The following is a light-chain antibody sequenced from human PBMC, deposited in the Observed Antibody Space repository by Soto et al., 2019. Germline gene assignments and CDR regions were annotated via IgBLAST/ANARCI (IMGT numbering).Light chain of an antibody. CDR2: GDS. CDR3: QSYDSSLSAVV. V-gene: IGLV1-40*01. CDR1: SSNIGSRYA. Sequence: QSVLTQPPSVSAARGQRVTISCTGSSSNIGSRYAVHWYQQLPGTAPKLLIYGDSNRPSGVPDRFSGSKSGTSASLAITGLQAEDEADYYCQSYDSSLSAVVFGGGTKLTVL. J-gene: IGLJ2*01.